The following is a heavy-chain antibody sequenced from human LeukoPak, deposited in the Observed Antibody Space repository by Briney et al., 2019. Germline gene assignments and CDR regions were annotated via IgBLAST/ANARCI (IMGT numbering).Heavy chain of an antibody. J-gene: IGHJ4*02. CDR3: VKGPYFDILTGYSFDY. CDR2: IKSKTDGGTT. CDR1: GFTFSNAR. D-gene: IGHD3-9*01. Sequence: PGGSLRLSCAASGFTFSNARMSWVRQAPGKGLEWVGRIKSKTDGGTTDYAVPVKGRFTISRDDSKNTLYLQMNSLRAEDTAVYYCVKGPYFDILTGYSFDYWGQGTLVTVSS. V-gene: IGHV3-15*01.